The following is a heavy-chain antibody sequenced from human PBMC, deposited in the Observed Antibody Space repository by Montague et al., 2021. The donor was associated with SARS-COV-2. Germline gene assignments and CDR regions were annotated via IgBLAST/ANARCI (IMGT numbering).Heavy chain of an antibody. J-gene: IGHJ6*02. CDR2: IYYSGST. V-gene: IGHV4-61*08. D-gene: IGHD6-19*01. Sequence: SETLSLTCTASGYSISSGDYYWSWIRQPPGKGLEWIGYIYYSGSTNYNPSLKSRVTISVDTSKNQFSLKLSSVTAADTAVYYCARAKGSMYSSGWYYYYYGMDVWGQGTTVTVSS. CDR3: ARAKGSMYSSGWYYYYYGMDV. CDR1: GYSISSGDYY.